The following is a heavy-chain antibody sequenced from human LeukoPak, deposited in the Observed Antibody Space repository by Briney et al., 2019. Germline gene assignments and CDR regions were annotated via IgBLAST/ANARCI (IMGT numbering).Heavy chain of an antibody. CDR2: IFHTGST. J-gene: IGHJ5*02. V-gene: IGHV4-30-2*01. Sequence: PSQTLSLTCVVSGDSISSGPFSWSWIRQPPGKGLEWIGYIFHTGSTFYNPSLKRRVTISVDNYRNQFSLRLTSVTAADTAVYYCARELWFANAPGSWLDPWGQGALVTVSS. CDR3: ARELWFANAPGSWLDP. CDR1: GDSISSGPFS. D-gene: IGHD3-10*01.